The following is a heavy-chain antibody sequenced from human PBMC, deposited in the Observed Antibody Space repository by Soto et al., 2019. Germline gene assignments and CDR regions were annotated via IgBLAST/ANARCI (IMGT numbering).Heavy chain of an antibody. CDR2: IIPILGIA. J-gene: IGHJ4*02. Sequence: QVQLVQSGAEVKKPGSSVKVSCKASGGTFSSYTISWVRQAPGQGLEWMGRIIPILGIANYAQKFQGRVTITADKSTSTAYMELSSLRSEDTAAYYCARAHMVRGVIPFDYWGQGTLVTVSS. CDR1: GGTFSSYT. V-gene: IGHV1-69*02. CDR3: ARAHMVRGVIPFDY. D-gene: IGHD3-10*01.